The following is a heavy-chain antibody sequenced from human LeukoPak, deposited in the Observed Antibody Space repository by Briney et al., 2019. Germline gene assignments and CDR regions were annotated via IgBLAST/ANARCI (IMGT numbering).Heavy chain of an antibody. Sequence: PSETLSLTCAVYGGFFSVYYWSWIRQPPGKGLEWIGEINHSGSTNYNLSLKSRVTISVDTSKNQFSLKLSSVTAADAAVYYCARLFGAPSDYWGQGTLVTVSS. CDR3: ARLFGAPSDY. V-gene: IGHV4-34*01. CDR2: INHSGST. CDR1: GGFFSVYY. D-gene: IGHD3-10*02. J-gene: IGHJ4*02.